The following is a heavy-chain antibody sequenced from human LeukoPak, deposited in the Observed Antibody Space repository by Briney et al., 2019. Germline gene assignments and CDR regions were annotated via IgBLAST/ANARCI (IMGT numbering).Heavy chain of an antibody. CDR1: GFTFSSYA. CDR3: ARHAGPDWYFDL. D-gene: IGHD2-2*01. V-gene: IGHV3-23*01. Sequence: PGGSLRLSCAASGFTFSSYAMSWVRQAPGKGLEWVSAISGSGGSTYYADSVKGRFTISRENAKNSLYLQMNSLRAGDTAVYYCARHAGPDWYFDLWGRGTLVTVSS. J-gene: IGHJ2*01. CDR2: ISGSGGST.